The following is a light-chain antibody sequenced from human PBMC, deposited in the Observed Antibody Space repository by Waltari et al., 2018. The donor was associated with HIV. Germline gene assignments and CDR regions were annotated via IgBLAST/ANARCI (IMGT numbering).Light chain of an antibody. V-gene: IGKV1-5*03. CDR3: QQYTIYSYT. J-gene: IGKJ2*01. Sequence: DIQMTQSPSPLSASVGDRVPITCRASQNIDNWLAWYQQKPGKAPKLLISKASDLESGVPSRISGSGFGTEFTLTISSLQPDDFATYYCQQYTIYSYTFGQGTKLEI. CDR1: QNIDNW. CDR2: KAS.